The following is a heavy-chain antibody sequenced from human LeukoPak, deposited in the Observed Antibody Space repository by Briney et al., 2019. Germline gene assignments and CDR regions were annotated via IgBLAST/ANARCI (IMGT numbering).Heavy chain of an antibody. CDR1: GGSISSYD. CDR2: IYDSAIT. J-gene: IGHJ6*02. D-gene: IGHD3-10*01. CDR3: ARHSRDFYGSGSYFLNSMDV. Sequence: PSETLSLTCTVSGGSISSYDWSWIRQPPGKGLEWVGNIYDSAITSQSPSLKSRDTISVDTSQNQFSLMLSSVTAADTAVYYCARHSRDFYGSGSYFLNSMDVWGQGTTVTVS. V-gene: IGHV4-59*08.